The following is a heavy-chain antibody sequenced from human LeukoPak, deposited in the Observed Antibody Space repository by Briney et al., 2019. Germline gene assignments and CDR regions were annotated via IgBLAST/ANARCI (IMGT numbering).Heavy chain of an antibody. D-gene: IGHD3-10*02. CDR3: AKDLRYVGNRKDWFDP. J-gene: IGHJ5*02. CDR1: GFTFSSYA. Sequence: GGSLRLSCTASGFTFSSYAMSWVRQAPGKGVEWVSAISGSGDSTYYADSVKGRFTISRDNPKNTLYLQMNSLRAEDTAIYYCAKDLRYVGNRKDWFDPWGQGTLVTVSS. CDR2: ISGSGDST. V-gene: IGHV3-23*01.